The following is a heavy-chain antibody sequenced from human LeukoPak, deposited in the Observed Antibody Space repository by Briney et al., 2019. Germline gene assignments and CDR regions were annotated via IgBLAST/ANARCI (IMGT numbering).Heavy chain of an antibody. CDR1: GFTFSSYS. CDR3: ARDLTGNYYYYMDV. V-gene: IGHV3-21*01. Sequence: GGSLRLSCAASGFTFSSYSMNWARQAPGKGLEWVSSISSSSSYIYYADSVKGRFTISRDNAKNSLYLQMNSLRAEDTAVYYCARDLTGNYYYYMDVWGKGTTVTISS. CDR2: ISSSSSYI. J-gene: IGHJ6*03. D-gene: IGHD3-10*01.